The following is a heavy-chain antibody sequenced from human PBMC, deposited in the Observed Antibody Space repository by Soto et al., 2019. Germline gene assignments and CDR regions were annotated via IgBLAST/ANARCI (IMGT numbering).Heavy chain of an antibody. CDR1: GFTVSTNH. CDR2: IYSGGTT. D-gene: IGHD2-15*01. J-gene: IGHJ4*02. CDR3: ARGRASHSDFDY. V-gene: IGHV3-53*01. Sequence: GGSLRLSCAASGFTVSTNHMTWVRQAPGKGLEWVSLIYSGGTTYYADSVKGRFTISRDNLKNILFLQMNSLRAEDTAVYYCARGRASHSDFDYWGQGTLVTVS.